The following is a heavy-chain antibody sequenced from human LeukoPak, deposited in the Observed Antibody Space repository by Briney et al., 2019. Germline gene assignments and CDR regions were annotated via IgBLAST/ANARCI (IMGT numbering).Heavy chain of an antibody. D-gene: IGHD6-13*01. Sequence: PGGSLRLSCTASGFTFGDYAMSWVRQAPGKGLGWVSVIYSGGNTYYADSVKGRFTISRDNSKNTLYLQMNSLRAEDTAMYYCARDKAAVAFDIWGQGTVVTVSS. V-gene: IGHV3-66*01. CDR2: IYSGGNT. CDR1: GFTFGDYA. CDR3: ARDKAAVAFDI. J-gene: IGHJ3*02.